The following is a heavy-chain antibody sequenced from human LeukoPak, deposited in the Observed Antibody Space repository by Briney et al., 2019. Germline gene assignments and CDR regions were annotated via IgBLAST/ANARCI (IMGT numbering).Heavy chain of an antibody. CDR3: ARELRRDDC. V-gene: IGHV1-8*01. Sequence: ASVKVSCKASGYTFTSYDINWVRQATGQGLEWMGYMNPNSGDTVYAQKFQGRVTMTWDNSISTAYMELSSLRSEDTAMYYCARELRRDDCWGQGTLVTVSS. J-gene: IGHJ4*02. D-gene: IGHD2-21*01. CDR1: GYTFTSYD. CDR2: MNPNSGDT.